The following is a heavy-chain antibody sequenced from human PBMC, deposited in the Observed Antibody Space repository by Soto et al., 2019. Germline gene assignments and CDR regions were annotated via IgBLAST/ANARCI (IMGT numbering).Heavy chain of an antibody. CDR2: ISYDGSNK. D-gene: IGHD3-10*01. J-gene: IGHJ6*02. V-gene: IGHV3-30*18. Sequence: QVQLVESGGGVVQPGRSLRLSCAASGFTFSSYGMHWVRQAPGKGLEWVAVISYDGSNKYYADSVKGRFTISRDNSKNTLYLQMNSLRAEDTAVYYCAKDDGDTTNYYYYGMDVWDQGTTVTVSS. CDR1: GFTFSSYG. CDR3: AKDDGDTTNYYYYGMDV.